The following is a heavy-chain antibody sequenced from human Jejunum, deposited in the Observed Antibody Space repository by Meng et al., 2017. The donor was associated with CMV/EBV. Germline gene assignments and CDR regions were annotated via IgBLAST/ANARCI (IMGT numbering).Heavy chain of an antibody. CDR3: ARDPYGGNSGIDF. CDR1: GGSNKSDDHY. CDR2: ISYSGNT. V-gene: IGHV4-31*02. D-gene: IGHD4-23*01. J-gene: IGHJ4*02. Sequence: SGGSNKSDDHYWSWIRQQPGKGLEWIGYISYSGNTFYNPSLKSRVTMSVDTSKNQFSLKLSSVTAADTAVYYCARDPYGGNSGIDFWGQGTLVTVSS.